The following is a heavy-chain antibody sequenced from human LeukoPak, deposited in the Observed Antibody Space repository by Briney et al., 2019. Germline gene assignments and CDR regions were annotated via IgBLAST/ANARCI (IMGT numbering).Heavy chain of an antibody. CDR1: GYTFINYH. Sequence: ASVKVSCKSSGYTFINYHINWVRQATGQGLEWIGWINPNNGDSGYAQNFQGRVTITRDTSISTAYMELGSLTSGDTAVYFCARTTSFTASGYDSWGQGTLVTVSS. D-gene: IGHD6-25*01. CDR2: INPNNGDS. CDR3: ARTTSFTASGYDS. J-gene: IGHJ4*02. V-gene: IGHV1-8*03.